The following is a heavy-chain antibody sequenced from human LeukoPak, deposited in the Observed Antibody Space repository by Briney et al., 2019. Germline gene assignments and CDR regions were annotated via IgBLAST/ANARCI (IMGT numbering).Heavy chain of an antibody. CDR2: FSAYNGNT. CDR1: GYTFTSYG. J-gene: IGHJ6*02. D-gene: IGHD5-12*01. Sequence: ASVKVSCMASGYTFTSYGISWVRQAPGQGLEWMGWFSAYNGNTNYAQKLQGRVTMTTDTSTSTAYMELRSLRSDDTAVYYCARDYGYDYYYYYGMDVWGQGTTVTVSS. CDR3: ARDYGYDYYYYYGMDV. V-gene: IGHV1-18*01.